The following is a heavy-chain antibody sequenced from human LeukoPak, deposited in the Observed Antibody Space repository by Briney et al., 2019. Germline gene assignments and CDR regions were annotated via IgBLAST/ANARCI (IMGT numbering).Heavy chain of an antibody. CDR1: GFTFDDYG. D-gene: IGHD2-2*01. CDR2: INWNGGST. J-gene: IGHJ6*04. Sequence: SGGSLRLSCAASGFTFDDYGMSWVRQAPGKGLEWVSGINWNGGSTGYADSVKGRFTISRDNAKNSLYLQMNSLRAEDTALYYCARSNRYCSSTSCSMDVWGKGTTVTVSS. CDR3: ARSNRYCSSTSCSMDV. V-gene: IGHV3-20*04.